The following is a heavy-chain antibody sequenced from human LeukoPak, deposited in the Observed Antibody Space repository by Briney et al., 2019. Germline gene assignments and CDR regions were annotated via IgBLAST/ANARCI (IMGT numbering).Heavy chain of an antibody. Sequence: GGSLRLSCAASGFTFSNTWMSWVRQAPGKGLEWVGRIKRKTDGGTPDYAAPVKGRFSISRDDSKNTLHLQMNGLKTEDTAVYYCTAEDYGDYVSPHWGQGTLVTAS. CDR2: IKRKTDGGTP. J-gene: IGHJ4*02. CDR1: GFTFSNTW. CDR3: TAEDYGDYVSPH. V-gene: IGHV3-15*01. D-gene: IGHD4-17*01.